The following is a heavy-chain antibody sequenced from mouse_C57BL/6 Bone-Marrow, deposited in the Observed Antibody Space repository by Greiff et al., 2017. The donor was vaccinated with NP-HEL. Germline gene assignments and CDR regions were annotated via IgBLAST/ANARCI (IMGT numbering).Heavy chain of an antibody. V-gene: IGHV1-58*01. CDR3: ARYDYVPGAY. CDR2: IYIGNGYT. J-gene: IGHJ3*01. D-gene: IGHD2-4*01. CDR1: GYTFTSYG. Sequence: EVQLQQSGAELVRPGSSVKMSCTTSGYTFTSYGINWVKQRPGQGLEWIGYIYIGNGYTEYTEKFKGKATLTSDTSSSTAYMQLSSLTSEDSAIYFCARYDYVPGAYWGQGTLVTVSA.